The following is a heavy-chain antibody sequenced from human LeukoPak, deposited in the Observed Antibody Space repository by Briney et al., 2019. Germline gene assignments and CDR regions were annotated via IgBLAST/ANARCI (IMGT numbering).Heavy chain of an antibody. J-gene: IGHJ5*02. Sequence: SETLSLTCAVYGGSFSAYYWTWIRQPPGKGLEWIGEINHSGSSNYNSSLRSRVNILVDTSYKQFTLRLSSVTAADTAVYYCAPRGDIEHSYVYGKWFDPWGQGTRVTVSS. CDR1: GGSFSAYY. V-gene: IGHV4-34*01. D-gene: IGHD5-18*01. CDR3: APRGDIEHSYVYGKWFDP. CDR2: INHSGSS.